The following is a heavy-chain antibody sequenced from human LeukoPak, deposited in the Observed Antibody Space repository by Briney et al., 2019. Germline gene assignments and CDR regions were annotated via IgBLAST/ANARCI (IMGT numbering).Heavy chain of an antibody. CDR3: ATSLDAPGNC. CDR2: INKDASQT. D-gene: IGHD1-1*01. J-gene: IGHJ4*02. CDR1: GFTCRMSS. V-gene: IGHV3-7*01. Sequence: GGSLRPSWVVSGFTCRMSSMAWVRQAPGDGLEWLANINKDASQTNYGDSVKDRFTISTAHAKNSTYLQMDSLRAADTAVYYCATSLDAPGNCWSEGSLVTVSP.